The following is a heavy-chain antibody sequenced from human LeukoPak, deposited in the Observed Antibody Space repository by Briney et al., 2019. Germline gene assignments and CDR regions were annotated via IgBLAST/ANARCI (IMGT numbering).Heavy chain of an antibody. V-gene: IGHV1-69*05. CDR3: ARGNADGYSGYDYSFFDY. J-gene: IGHJ4*02. CDR2: IIPIFGTA. Sequence: GASVKVSCKASGGTFSSYAISWVRQAPGQGLEWMGGIIPIFGTANYAQKFQGRVTITTDESTSTAYMELSSLRSEDTAVYYCARGNADGYSGYDYSFFDYWGQRTLVTVSS. D-gene: IGHD5-12*01. CDR1: GGTFSSYA.